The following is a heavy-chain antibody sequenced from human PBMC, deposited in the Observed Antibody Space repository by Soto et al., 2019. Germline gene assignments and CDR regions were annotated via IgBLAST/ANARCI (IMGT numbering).Heavy chain of an antibody. V-gene: IGHV4-34*01. CDR1: GGSFSGYY. CDR2: INHSGST. CDR3: AIDKITGLFDY. J-gene: IGHJ4*02. Sequence: QVQLQQWGAGLLKPSETLSLTCAVYGGSFSGYYWTWIRQPLGTGLEWIGEINHSGSTNSHPSLKSRVTISVDTSKNPFSLKLTSVTAADTAVYYWAIDKITGLFDYWGQGTLVTVSS. D-gene: IGHD2-8*02.